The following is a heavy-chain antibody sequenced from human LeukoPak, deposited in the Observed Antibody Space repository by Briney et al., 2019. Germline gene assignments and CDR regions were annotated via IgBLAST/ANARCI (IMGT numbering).Heavy chain of an antibody. J-gene: IGHJ4*02. V-gene: IGHV4-30-4*01. Sequence: SETLSLTCTVSGGSISSGDYYWSWIRQPPGKGLEWIGYIYYSGSTYYNPSLKSRVTISVDTSKNQFSLKLSSATAADTAVYYCARAPFFPYDYVWGSYRLLGYFDYWGQGTLVTVSS. CDR1: GGSISSGDYY. D-gene: IGHD3-16*02. CDR3: ARAPFFPYDYVWGSYRLLGYFDY. CDR2: IYYSGST.